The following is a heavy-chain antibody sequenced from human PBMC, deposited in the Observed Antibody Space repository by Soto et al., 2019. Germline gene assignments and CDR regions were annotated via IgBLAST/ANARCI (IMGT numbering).Heavy chain of an antibody. V-gene: IGHV3-30-3*01. CDR1: GFTFSSYA. CDR3: ARDQVPAMVNYYYYYGMDV. D-gene: IGHD5-18*01. Sequence: QVQLVESGGGVVQPGRSLRLSCAASGFTFSSYAMHWVRQAPGKGLEWVAVISYDGSNKYYADSVKGRFTISRDNSKNTLYLQMNSLRAEDTAVYYCARDQVPAMVNYYYYYGMDVWGQGTTVTVSS. J-gene: IGHJ6*02. CDR2: ISYDGSNK.